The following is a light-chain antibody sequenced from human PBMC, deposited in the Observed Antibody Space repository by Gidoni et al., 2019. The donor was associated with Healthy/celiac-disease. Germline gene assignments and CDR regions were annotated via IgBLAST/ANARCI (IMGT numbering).Light chain of an antibody. CDR3: QQSYSTPGT. V-gene: IGKV1-39*01. J-gene: IGKJ2*02. CDR1: QSTSSY. Sequence: DIQLPQSPSSLSASVADRVTITCRASQSTSSYLNWYQQKPGKAPKLLIYAASSLQSGVPSRFSGSGSGTDFTLTISSLQPEDFATYYCQQSYSTPGTFXXXTKLEIK. CDR2: AAS.